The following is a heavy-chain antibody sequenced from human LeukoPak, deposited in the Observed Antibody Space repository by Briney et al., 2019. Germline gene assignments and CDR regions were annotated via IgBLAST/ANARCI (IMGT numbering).Heavy chain of an antibody. CDR1: GFTFSSYS. J-gene: IGHJ3*01. CDR2: ISASSGNI. Sequence: GGSLGLSCAASGFTFSSYSLNWVRQAPGKGLEWVSYISASSGNIKYADSVKGRFTISRDNAKNSLYLQMNSLRAEDTAVYYCARDYLWAFDFWGQGTMVTVSS. D-gene: IGHD3-16*01. CDR3: ARDYLWAFDF. V-gene: IGHV3-48*01.